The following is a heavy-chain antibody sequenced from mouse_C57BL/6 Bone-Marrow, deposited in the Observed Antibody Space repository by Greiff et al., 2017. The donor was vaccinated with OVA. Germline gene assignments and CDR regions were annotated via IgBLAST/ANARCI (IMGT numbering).Heavy chain of an antibody. CDR2: SRNKANDYTT. D-gene: IGHD1-1*01. V-gene: IGHV7-1*01. CDR1: GFTFSDFY. Sequence: DVMLVESGGGLVQSGRSLRLSCATSGFTFSDFYMEWVRQAPGKGLEWIAASRNKANDYTTEYSASVKGRFIVSRDTSQSILYLQMNALRAEDTAIYYCARDAGYYGSSRYWYFDVWGTGTTVTVSS. CDR3: ARDAGYYGSSRYWYFDV. J-gene: IGHJ1*03.